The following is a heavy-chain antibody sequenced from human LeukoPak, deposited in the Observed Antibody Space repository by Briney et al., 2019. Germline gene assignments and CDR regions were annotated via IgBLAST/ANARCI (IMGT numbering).Heavy chain of an antibody. J-gene: IGHJ4*02. V-gene: IGHV4-38-2*02. CDR3: ASTNLGYCSGGSCRLVNKNFDY. Sequence: SETLSLTCTVSGYSISSGYYWGWIRQPPGKWLEWIGSIYHSGSTYYNPSLKSRVTISVDTSKNQFSLKLSSVTAADTAVYYCASTNLGYCSGGSCRLVNKNFDYWGQGTLVTVSS. CDR2: IYHSGST. D-gene: IGHD2-15*01. CDR1: GYSISSGYY.